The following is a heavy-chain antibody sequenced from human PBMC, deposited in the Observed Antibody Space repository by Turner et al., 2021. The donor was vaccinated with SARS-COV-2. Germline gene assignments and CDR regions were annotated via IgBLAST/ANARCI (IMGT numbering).Heavy chain of an antibody. D-gene: IGHD2-2*01. Sequence: QLQLQQSGPGLVKSSETLSLTCTVSGDSFSSGGFYWGWHRQLPGKGLEWIATPSYTGSTYYKPSLKNRVAISVDTSKNQCSLKLSSVTAADTAVYYCARHRAYATGSDVFDLWGQGTLVTVSS. V-gene: IGHV4-39*01. J-gene: IGHJ3*01. CDR1: GDSFSSGGFY. CDR2: PSYTGST. CDR3: ARHRAYATGSDVFDL.